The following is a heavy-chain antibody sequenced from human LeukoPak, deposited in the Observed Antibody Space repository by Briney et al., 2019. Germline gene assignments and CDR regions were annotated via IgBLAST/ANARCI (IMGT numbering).Heavy chain of an antibody. CDR3: ARHGPNYYDSSGYYW. J-gene: IGHJ4*02. D-gene: IGHD3-22*01. CDR2: ISAYNGNT. Sequence: ASVKVSCKASGYTFTSYGISWVRQAPGQGLEWMGWISAYNGNTNYAQKLQGRVTMTTDTSTSTAYMELRSLRSDDTAVYYCARHGPNYYDSSGYYWWGQGTLVTVSS. V-gene: IGHV1-18*01. CDR1: GYTFTSYG.